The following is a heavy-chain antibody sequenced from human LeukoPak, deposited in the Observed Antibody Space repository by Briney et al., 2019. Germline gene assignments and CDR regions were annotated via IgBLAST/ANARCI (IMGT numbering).Heavy chain of an antibody. J-gene: IGHJ5*02. Sequence: ASVKVSCKASGYTFTDYYMRWVRQAPGQGLEWMGIINPSGGSTSYAQKFQGRVTMTRDMSTSTVYMELSSLRSEDTAVYYCARGGGSGWYSSENWFDPWGQGTLVTVSS. CDR2: INPSGGST. CDR1: GYTFTDYY. CDR3: ARGGGSGWYSSENWFDP. D-gene: IGHD6-19*01. V-gene: IGHV1-46*01.